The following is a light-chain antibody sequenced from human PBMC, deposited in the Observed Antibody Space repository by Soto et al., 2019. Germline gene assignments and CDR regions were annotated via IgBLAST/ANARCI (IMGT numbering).Light chain of an antibody. Sequence: VVLTQSPVTLSLSPGERATLSCWASQSVNNRRLAWYQQKAGQAPRLLIYAIFIRATGIPDRFSGSGSGTDFTLTISSLAPEDSAVYYCQQYDNSPSVTFGGGTKVEIE. CDR3: QQYDNSPSVT. V-gene: IGKV3-20*01. CDR1: QSVNNRR. CDR2: AIF. J-gene: IGKJ4*01.